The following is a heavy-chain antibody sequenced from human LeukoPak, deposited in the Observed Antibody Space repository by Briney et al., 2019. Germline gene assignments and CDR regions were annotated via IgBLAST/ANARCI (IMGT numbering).Heavy chain of an antibody. CDR1: GGSISSYY. CDR2: IYYSGST. J-gene: IGHJ4*02. Sequence: SETLFLTCTVSGGSISSYYWSWIRQPPGKGLEWIGYIYYSGSTNYNPSLKSRVTISVDTSKNQFSLKLSSVTAADTAVYYCARGMAGTSYFFDSWGQGTLVTVSS. V-gene: IGHV4-59*08. CDR3: ARGMAGTSYFFDS. D-gene: IGHD6-19*01.